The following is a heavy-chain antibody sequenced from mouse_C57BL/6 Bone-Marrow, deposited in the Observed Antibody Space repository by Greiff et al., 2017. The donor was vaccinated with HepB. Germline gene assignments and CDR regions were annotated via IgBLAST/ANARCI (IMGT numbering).Heavy chain of an antibody. V-gene: IGHV1-64*01. J-gene: IGHJ1*03. Sequence: QVQLQQPGAELVKPGASVKLSCKASGYTFTSYWMHWVKQRPGQGLEWIGMIHPNSGSTNYNEKFKSKATLTVDKSSSTAYMQLSSLTSEDSAVYYCAAYDYDSNWYFEVWGTGTTVTVSS. CDR1: GYTFTSYW. CDR2: IHPNSGST. D-gene: IGHD2-4*01. CDR3: AAYDYDSNWYFEV.